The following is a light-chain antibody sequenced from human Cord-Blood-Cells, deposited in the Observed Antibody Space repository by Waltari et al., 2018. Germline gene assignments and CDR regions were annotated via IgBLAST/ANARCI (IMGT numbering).Light chain of an antibody. J-gene: IGKJ2*01. V-gene: IGKV1-5*03. Sequence: DIQMTQSPSTLSASVGDRVTITCRARQSISSWLAWYQQKPGKAPKLLIYKASSLESGVPSRFSGSGSGTEFTLTISSLQPYDFATYYCQQYNSYSLYTFGQGTKLEIK. CDR3: QQYNSYSLYT. CDR2: KAS. CDR1: QSISSW.